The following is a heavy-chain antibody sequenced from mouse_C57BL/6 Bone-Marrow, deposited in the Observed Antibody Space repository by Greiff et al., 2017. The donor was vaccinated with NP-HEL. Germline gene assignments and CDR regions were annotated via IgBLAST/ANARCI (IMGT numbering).Heavy chain of an antibody. V-gene: IGHV14-4*01. CDR2: IDPENGDP. CDR1: GFNIKDDY. CDR3: TTEVGDY. Sequence: VQLQQSGAELVRPGASVKLSCTASGFNIKDDYMHWVKQRPEQGLEWIGWIDPENGDPEYASKFQGKATITADTSSNTDYLQLSSLTSEDTAVYYCTTEVGDYWGQGTTLTVSS. D-gene: IGHD1-1*02. J-gene: IGHJ2*01.